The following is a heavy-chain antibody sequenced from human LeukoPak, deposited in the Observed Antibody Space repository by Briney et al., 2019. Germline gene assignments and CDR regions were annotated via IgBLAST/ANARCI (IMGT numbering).Heavy chain of an antibody. D-gene: IGHD3-22*01. J-gene: IGHJ6*02. CDR2: IYPDDSDT. CDR1: ASTFSSYW. Sequence: GESLKISCRGSASTFSSYWIAWVRQLPGKGLEWMGFIYPDDSDTRYSPSFQGQVTISADKSVTTAYLQWNNLKASDSAIYYCSRLFRSSAYSRLDVWGQGTTVTVSS. CDR3: SRLFRSSAYSRLDV. V-gene: IGHV5-51*01.